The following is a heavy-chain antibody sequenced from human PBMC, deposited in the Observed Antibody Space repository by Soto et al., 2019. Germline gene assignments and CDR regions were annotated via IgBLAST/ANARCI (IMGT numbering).Heavy chain of an antibody. CDR1: GFTFSSYS. D-gene: IGHD6-13*01. CDR3: AAAYSSSWYRYFDY. J-gene: IGHJ4*02. Sequence: GGSLRLSCAASGFTFSSYSMNWVRQAPGKGLEWVAFISNGRSNKYYADSVKGRFTISRDNSKNTLYLQMNSLRAEDTAVYYCAAAYSSSWYRYFDYWGQGTLVTVSS. CDR2: ISNGRSNK. V-gene: IGHV3-30*03.